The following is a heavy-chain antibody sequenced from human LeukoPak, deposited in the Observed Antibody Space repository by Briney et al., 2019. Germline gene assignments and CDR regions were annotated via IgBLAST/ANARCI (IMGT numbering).Heavy chain of an antibody. J-gene: IGHJ4*02. CDR3: VPGVGY. CDR1: GFAFSSNW. CDR2: TNQNGDEK. Sequence: GGSLRLSCVVSGFAFSSNWMTWVRQAPGKGLEFVANTNQNGDEKYYVDSVKGRFTISRDNAKNSVYLQMKSLRAEDTAIYYCVPGVGYWGREPWSPSPQ. V-gene: IGHV3-7*01. D-gene: IGHD7-27*01.